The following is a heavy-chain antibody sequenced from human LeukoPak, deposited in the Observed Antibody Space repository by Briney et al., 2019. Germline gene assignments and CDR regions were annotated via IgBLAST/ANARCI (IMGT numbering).Heavy chain of an antibody. V-gene: IGHV1-2*02. Sequence: ASVKVSCKASGYTFTGYYMHWVRQAPGQGLEWMGWINPNSGGTNYAQKFQGRVTMTRDTSISTAYVELSRLRSDDTAVYYCARTLLAGFGDFNWFDPWGQGTLVTVSS. CDR1: GYTFTGYY. CDR3: ARTLLAGFGDFNWFDP. D-gene: IGHD3-10*01. J-gene: IGHJ5*02. CDR2: INPNSGGT.